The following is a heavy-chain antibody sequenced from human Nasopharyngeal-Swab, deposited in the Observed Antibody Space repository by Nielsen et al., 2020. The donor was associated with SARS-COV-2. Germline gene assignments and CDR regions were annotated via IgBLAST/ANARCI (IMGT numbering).Heavy chain of an antibody. D-gene: IGHD5-18*01. CDR1: GCSFTNYG. CDR2: TISILGKS. V-gene: IGHV1-69*04. J-gene: IGHJ6*03. CDR3: ASAGRGYSYGEIDGFHYMDV. Sequence: SVKVSCKASGCSFTNYGFSWVRQAPGQGLAWIGRTISILGKSNNARKFQGRVTIIADKSTSTVHMELSSLISDDTAVYYCASAGRGYSYGEIDGFHYMDVWGKGTAVTVSS.